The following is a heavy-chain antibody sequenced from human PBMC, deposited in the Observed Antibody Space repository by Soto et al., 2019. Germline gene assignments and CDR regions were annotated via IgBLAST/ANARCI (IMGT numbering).Heavy chain of an antibody. D-gene: IGHD3-22*01. J-gene: IGHJ3*02. Sequence: GASVKVSCKASGYTFTGYYMHWVRQAPGQGLEWMGWINPNSGGTNYAQKFQGWVTMTRDTSISTAYMELSRLRSDDTAVYYCATTGNYYDSSGYRPEDAFDIWGQGTMVTVSS. CDR1: GYTFTGYY. CDR3: ATTGNYYDSSGYRPEDAFDI. CDR2: INPNSGGT. V-gene: IGHV1-2*04.